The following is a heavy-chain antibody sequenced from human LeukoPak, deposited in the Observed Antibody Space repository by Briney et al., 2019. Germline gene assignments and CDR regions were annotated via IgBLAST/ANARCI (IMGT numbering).Heavy chain of an antibody. Sequence: PSETLSLTCAVYGGSFSGYYWSWIRQPPGKGLEWIGEINHSGSTNYNPSLKSRVTISVDTSKNQFSLKLSSVTAADTAVYYCARRRWRDDELVGYYWGQGTLVTVSS. CDR1: GGSFSGYY. CDR3: ARRRWRDDELVGYY. J-gene: IGHJ4*02. V-gene: IGHV4-34*01. CDR2: INHSGST. D-gene: IGHD2-15*01.